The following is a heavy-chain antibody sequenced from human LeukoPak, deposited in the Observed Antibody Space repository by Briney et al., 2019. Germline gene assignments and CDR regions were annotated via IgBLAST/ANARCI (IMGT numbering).Heavy chain of an antibody. Sequence: GSLRLSCVASGFTFSDHYMDWVRQAPGKGLEWVGRTRNKANSYTTEYAASVKGRFTISRDDSKNSLYLQMNSLKTEDTAVYYCARDLGWLDYWGQGTLVTVSS. J-gene: IGHJ4*02. CDR3: ARDLGWLDY. D-gene: IGHD2-15*01. V-gene: IGHV3-72*01. CDR2: TRNKANSYTT. CDR1: GFTFSDHY.